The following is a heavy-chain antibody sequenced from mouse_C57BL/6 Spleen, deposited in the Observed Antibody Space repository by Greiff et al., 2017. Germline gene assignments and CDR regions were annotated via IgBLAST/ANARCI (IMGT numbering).Heavy chain of an antibody. J-gene: IGHJ4*01. CDR2: IHPNSGST. CDR1: GYTFTSYW. V-gene: IGHV1-64*01. D-gene: IGHD2-12*01. Sequence: QVQLKQPGAELVKPGASVKLSCKASGYTFTSYWMHWVKQRPGQGLEWIGMIHPNSGSTNYNEKFKSKATLTVDKSSSTAYMQLSSLTSEDSAVYYCARYDGYAMNYWGQGTSVTVSS. CDR3: ARYDGYAMNY.